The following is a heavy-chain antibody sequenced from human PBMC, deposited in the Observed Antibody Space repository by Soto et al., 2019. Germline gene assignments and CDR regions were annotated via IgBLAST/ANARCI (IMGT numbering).Heavy chain of an antibody. CDR3: ARDHNSGWPYYYYYGMDV. V-gene: IGHV4-59*01. CDR1: GGSISSYY. Sequence: SETLSLTCTVSGGSISSYYWSWIRQPPGKGLEWIGYIYYSGSTNYNPSLKSRVTISVDTSKNQFSLKLSSVTAADTAVYYCARDHNSGWPYYYYYGMDVWGQGTTVTVSS. D-gene: IGHD6-19*01. J-gene: IGHJ6*02. CDR2: IYYSGST.